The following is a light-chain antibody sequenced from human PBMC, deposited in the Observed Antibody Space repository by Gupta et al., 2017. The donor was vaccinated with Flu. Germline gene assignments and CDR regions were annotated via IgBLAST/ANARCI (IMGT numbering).Light chain of an antibody. CDR1: SSTLGAGYD. CDR3: QSYDNTLKEVI. CDR2: VNT. Sequence: QPVLTPAPSASGAPGQRGTITCTGCSSTLGAGYDVHWYQQFPGTAPPLLLYVNTTRPSVFSARFSFSNSRPSASLALTGLQAEDEADYYCQSYDNTLKEVIFGGGTKLTVL. J-gene: IGLJ2*01. V-gene: IGLV1-40*01.